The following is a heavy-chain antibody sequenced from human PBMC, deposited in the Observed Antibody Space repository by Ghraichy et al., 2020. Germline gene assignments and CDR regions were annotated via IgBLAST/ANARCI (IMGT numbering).Heavy chain of an antibody. CDR2: ISGSGANT. Sequence: GGSLRLSCAASGFTFSSYAMSWVRQAPGKGLEWVSAISGSGANTYYAVSVNGRFTISRDNSKNTLYLQMNSLRAEYTAVYYCAKDRALGGGSCFDYWGQGALGTVSS. V-gene: IGHV3-23*01. D-gene: IGHD2-15*01. J-gene: IGHJ4*02. CDR3: AKDRALGGGSCFDY. CDR1: GFTFSSYA.